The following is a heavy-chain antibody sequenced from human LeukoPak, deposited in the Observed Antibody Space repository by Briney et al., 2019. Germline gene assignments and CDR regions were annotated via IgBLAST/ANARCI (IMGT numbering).Heavy chain of an antibody. D-gene: IGHD6-19*01. J-gene: IGHJ4*02. CDR2: ISDSGGST. Sequence: PGGSLRLSCAASGFTFSSYAMSWVRQAPGKGLEWVSGISDSGGSTYYADSVKGRFTISRDNSKNTLSLQMNSLRAEDTAVYYCAKDLDSGWYVWDYWGQGTLVTVPS. CDR3: AKDLDSGWYVWDY. V-gene: IGHV3-23*01. CDR1: GFTFSSYA.